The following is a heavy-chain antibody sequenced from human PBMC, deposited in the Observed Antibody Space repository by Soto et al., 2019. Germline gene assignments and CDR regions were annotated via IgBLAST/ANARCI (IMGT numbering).Heavy chain of an antibody. CDR1: GGGFNSYS. D-gene: IGHD6-25*01. Sequence: QVQLVQSGAEVKKPGSSVKVSCKSSGGGFNSYSISWVRQAPGQGLEWMGVIIPIFGTPTYAQKFQCRVTITADKSTSTAYMEVSRLTSEDTAVYYCARGGPVIIPAATNWFDPWGQGTLVTVSS. CDR2: IIPIFGTP. V-gene: IGHV1-69*06. CDR3: ARGGPVIIPAATNWFDP. J-gene: IGHJ5*02.